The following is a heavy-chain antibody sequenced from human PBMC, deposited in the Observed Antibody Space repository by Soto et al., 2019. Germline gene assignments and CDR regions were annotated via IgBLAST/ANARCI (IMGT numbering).Heavy chain of an antibody. V-gene: IGHV2-5*02. CDR2: IYWDDDK. J-gene: IGHJ6*03. D-gene: IGHD6-13*01. CDR1: GFSLSTSGVG. Sequence: ESGPTLVNPTQTLTLTCTFSGFSLSTSGVGVGWIRQPPGKALEWLALIYWDDDKRYSPSLKSRLTITKDTSKNQVVLTMTNMDPVDTATYYCAHMLDGIAAAGPNYYMDVWGKGTTVTVSS. CDR3: AHMLDGIAAAGPNYYMDV.